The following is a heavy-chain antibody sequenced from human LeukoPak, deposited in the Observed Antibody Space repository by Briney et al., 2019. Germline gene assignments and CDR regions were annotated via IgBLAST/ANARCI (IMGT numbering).Heavy chain of an antibody. CDR1: GYSFTSYW. D-gene: IGHD5-24*01. Sequence: GESLKISRKGSGYSFTSYWIGWVRQTPGKGLEWMGIIYPGDSDTRYSPSFQGQVTISADKSISTAYLQWSSLKASDTAMYYCARPEKEMAVDYWGQGTLVTVSS. CDR2: IYPGDSDT. V-gene: IGHV5-51*03. J-gene: IGHJ4*02. CDR3: ARPEKEMAVDY.